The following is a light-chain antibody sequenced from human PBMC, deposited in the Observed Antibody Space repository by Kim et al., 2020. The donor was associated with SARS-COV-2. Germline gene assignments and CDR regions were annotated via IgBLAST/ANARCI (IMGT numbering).Light chain of an antibody. CDR3: NSRDSSGNHHYV. J-gene: IGLJ1*01. CDR2: GKN. V-gene: IGLV3-19*01. Sequence: LGQTVRITCRGDSLRSYYASWYQQQPGQAPVLVIYGKNNRPSGIPDRFSGSSSGNTASLTITGAQAEDEADYYCNSRDSSGNHHYVFGTGTKVTVL. CDR1: SLRSYY.